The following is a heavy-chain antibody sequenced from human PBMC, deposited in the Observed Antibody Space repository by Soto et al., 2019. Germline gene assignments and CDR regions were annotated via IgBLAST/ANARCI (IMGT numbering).Heavy chain of an antibody. J-gene: IGHJ5*02. V-gene: IGHV4-31*03. Sequence: QVQLQESGPGLVKPSQTLSLTCTVSGDSISSGGYYWSWIRQHPGKGLEWIGYIFYSGTTYYNPSTXSXXTISVDTSKNQFSLKLSSVTAADTAVYYCARSVDPWGQGTLVTVSS. CDR3: ARSVDP. CDR1: GDSISSGGYY. CDR2: IFYSGTT.